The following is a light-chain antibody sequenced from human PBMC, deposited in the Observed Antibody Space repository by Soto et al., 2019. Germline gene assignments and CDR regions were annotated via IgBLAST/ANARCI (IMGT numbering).Light chain of an antibody. J-gene: IGKJ2*01. CDR2: WAS. V-gene: IGKV4-1*01. CDR3: QQYYHTPTYT. Sequence: DIVMTQSPDSLAVSLGERATINCKSSQNILYSSNNKNYLAWYRQKPGQPPKLLIYWASVRESVVPDRISGSWSGTDFTLTISSLQAEDVAVYYCQQYYHTPTYTFGQGTKLEIK. CDR1: QNILYSSNNKNY.